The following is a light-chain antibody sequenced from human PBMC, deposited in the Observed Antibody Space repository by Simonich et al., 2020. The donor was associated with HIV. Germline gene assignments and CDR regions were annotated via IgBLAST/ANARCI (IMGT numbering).Light chain of an antibody. J-gene: IGKJ2*01. CDR1: QSISSY. CDR3: QQSNYTPYT. Sequence: DIQMTQSPSSLSASVGDRVTITCRASQSISSYLNWYQQKPGKAPKLLIYKASTLESGFPSRFSGSGSGTEFTLTISSLQPDDFATYYCQQSNYTPYTFGQGTKLELK. CDR2: KAS. V-gene: IGKV1-39*01.